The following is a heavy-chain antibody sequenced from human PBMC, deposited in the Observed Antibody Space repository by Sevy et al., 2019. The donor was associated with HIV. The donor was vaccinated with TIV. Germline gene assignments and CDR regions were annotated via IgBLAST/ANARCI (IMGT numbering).Heavy chain of an antibody. D-gene: IGHD5-12*01. V-gene: IGHV4-59*12. J-gene: IGHJ4*02. CDR2: ITYPGST. CDR1: GGSISNYY. CDR3: ARDPGVTGWILYFDS. Sequence: SETLSLTCTVSGGSISNYYWSWIRQSPGKGLEWIGDITYPGSTNYNPSLKSRLTISLDTSRNQFSLKLSSVTAADTAIYYCARDPGVTGWILYFDSWGQGTTVTVSS.